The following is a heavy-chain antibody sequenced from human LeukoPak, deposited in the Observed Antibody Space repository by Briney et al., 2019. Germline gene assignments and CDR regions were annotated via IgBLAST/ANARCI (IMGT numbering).Heavy chain of an antibody. V-gene: IGHV3-30*18. D-gene: IGHD3-22*01. CDR2: ISYDGSNK. CDR3: AKDLRGTYYYDSSACLDY. Sequence: GGSLRLSCAASGFTFSSYGMHWVRQAPGKGLEWVAVISYDGSNKYYADSVKGRFTISRDNSKNTLYLQMNSLRAEDTAVYYCAKDLRGTYYYDSSACLDYWGQGTLVTVSS. J-gene: IGHJ4*02. CDR1: GFTFSSYG.